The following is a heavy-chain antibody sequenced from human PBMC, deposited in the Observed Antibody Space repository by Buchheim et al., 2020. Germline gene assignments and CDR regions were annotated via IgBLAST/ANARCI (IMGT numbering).Heavy chain of an antibody. J-gene: IGHJ5*02. V-gene: IGHV4-34*01. CDR2: INHSGST. Sequence: QVQLQQWGAGLLKPSETLSLTCAVYGGSFSGYYWSWIRQPPGKGLEWIGEINHSGSTNYNPSFKSQVTISVDTSKNQFSRKLSSVTAADTAVYYCAREYDSSGLNWFDPWGQGTL. CDR3: AREYDSSGLNWFDP. CDR1: GGSFSGYY. D-gene: IGHD3-22*01.